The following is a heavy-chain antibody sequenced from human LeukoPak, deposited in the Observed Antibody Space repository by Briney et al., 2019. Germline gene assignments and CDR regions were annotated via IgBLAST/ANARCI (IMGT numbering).Heavy chain of an antibody. J-gene: IGHJ3*02. CDR2: INSNGGRI. CDR3: ARERYSVNDYDVFDI. D-gene: IGHD5/OR15-5a*01. V-gene: IGHV3-64*02. Sequence: GGSLILSCAASGFIFSGHAMHWVRQAPGKGLEYVSTINSNGGRIYYADSVKGRFTISRDNSKNTLSLQMGSLRTEDMAVYYCARERYSVNDYDVFDIWGQGTMVTVSS. CDR1: GFIFSGHA.